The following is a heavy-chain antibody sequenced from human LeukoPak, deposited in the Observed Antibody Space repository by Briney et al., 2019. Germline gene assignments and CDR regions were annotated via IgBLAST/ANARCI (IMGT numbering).Heavy chain of an antibody. D-gene: IGHD6-19*01. Sequence: GGSLRLSCAASGFTFRSYWMTWVRQAPGKGLEWVANINQDETEQYYVDSVRGRFIISRDNAKNSLYLQMNSLRAEDTAVYYCARDPCKAVAGTCADYWGQGTLVTVSS. V-gene: IGHV3-7*01. J-gene: IGHJ4*02. CDR1: GFTFRSYW. CDR2: INQDETEQ. CDR3: ARDPCKAVAGTCADY.